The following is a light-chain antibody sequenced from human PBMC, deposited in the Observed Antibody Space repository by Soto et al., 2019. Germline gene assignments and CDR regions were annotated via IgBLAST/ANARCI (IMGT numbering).Light chain of an antibody. CDR3: AAWDDILNSYV. CDR1: SSDVGPYNS. Sequence: QSALTQPASLSGSLGQSIAISCTGTSSDVGPYNSVSWYQQYPGKAPRLMIHDVNNRPSGVPDRFSGSRSGTSASLAISGLGSEDEADYYCAAWDDILNSYVFGTGTKVTVL. V-gene: IGLV2-14*03. J-gene: IGLJ1*01. CDR2: DVN.